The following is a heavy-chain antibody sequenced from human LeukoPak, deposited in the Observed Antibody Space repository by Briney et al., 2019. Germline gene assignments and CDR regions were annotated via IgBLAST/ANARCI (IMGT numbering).Heavy chain of an antibody. Sequence: GGCLRLSCAASGFTLSNYYMHWVRPPPGKGLVWVSRLINHDTTATYADSVKGRFTISRDNAKNTLYLQMNSLRADDTAVYYCARGGCSNPSCLADWGQGILVTVSS. J-gene: IGHJ4*02. CDR3: ARGGCSNPSCLAD. CDR2: LINHDTTA. V-gene: IGHV3-74*01. CDR1: GFTLSNYY. D-gene: IGHD2-2*01.